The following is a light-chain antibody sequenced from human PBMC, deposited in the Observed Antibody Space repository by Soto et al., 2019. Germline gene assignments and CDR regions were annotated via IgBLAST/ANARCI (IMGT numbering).Light chain of an antibody. Sequence: EIVMTQSPATLSVSPGERATLSCRASQSIDNDLAWYRQKPGQAPRLLIYGASTKATGIPVRFSGSGSGTLFTITINSLQSEDLPIYYCQPYHRWPPPTFGGGTQVEIK. J-gene: IGKJ4*01. CDR3: QPYHRWPPPT. V-gene: IGKV3-15*01. CDR1: QSIDND. CDR2: GAS.